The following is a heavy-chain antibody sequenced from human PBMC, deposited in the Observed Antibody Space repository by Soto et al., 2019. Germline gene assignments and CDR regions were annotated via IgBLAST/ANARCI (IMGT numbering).Heavy chain of an antibody. V-gene: IGHV3-33*01. CDR3: ARNPYVDPDDFWSQNRGGMDV. J-gene: IGHJ6*02. CDR1: GFTFSSYG. Sequence: QPGGSLRLSCAASGFTFSSYGMHWVRQAPGKGLEWVAVIWYDGSNKYYADSVKGRFTISRDNSKNTLYLQMNSLRAEDTAVYYCARNPYVDPDDFWSQNRGGMDVWGQGTTVTVSS. CDR2: IWYDGSNK. D-gene: IGHD3-3*01.